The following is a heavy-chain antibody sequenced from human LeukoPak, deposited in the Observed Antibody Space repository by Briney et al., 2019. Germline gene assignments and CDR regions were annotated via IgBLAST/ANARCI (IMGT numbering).Heavy chain of an antibody. J-gene: IGHJ5*02. V-gene: IGHV1-2*02. D-gene: IGHD2-2*01. CDR2: INPNSGGT. Sequence: ASVRVSCKASGYTFTGYYMHWVRQAPGQGLEWMGWINPNSGGTNYAQKLQGRVTMTTDTSTSTAYVELRSLRSDDTAVYYCASLDLDCSSTSCYPRNWFDPWGQGTLVTVSS. CDR3: ASLDLDCSSTSCYPRNWFDP. CDR1: GYTFTGYY.